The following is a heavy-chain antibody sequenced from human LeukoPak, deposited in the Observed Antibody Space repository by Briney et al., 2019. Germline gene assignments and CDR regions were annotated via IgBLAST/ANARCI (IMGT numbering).Heavy chain of an antibody. V-gene: IGHV3-23*01. CDR3: AKDLYSSSWYEFGNWFDP. J-gene: IGHJ5*02. CDR2: VIGSGGST. D-gene: IGHD6-13*01. CDR1: GFPFSTFA. Sequence: GGPLRPPWAAPGFPFSTFAMSWVPQAPGKGREGVPAVIGSGGSTYYADSVKGRFTISRDNSKNTLYLQMNSLRAEDTAVYYCAKDLYSSSWYEFGNWFDPWGQGTLVTVSS.